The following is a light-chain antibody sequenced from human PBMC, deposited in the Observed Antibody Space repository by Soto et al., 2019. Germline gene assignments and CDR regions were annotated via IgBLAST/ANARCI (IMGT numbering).Light chain of an antibody. Sequence: EIVMTQSPATLSVSPGERATLSCRASQSVSSNLAWYQQKPGQAPRLLIHGASTRATGIPARFSGSGSGTEFTLTISSLQSEDFAVYYWQQYNNWPRSFGQGTKVDIK. V-gene: IGKV3-15*01. CDR3: QQYNNWPRS. CDR1: QSVSSN. J-gene: IGKJ1*01. CDR2: GAS.